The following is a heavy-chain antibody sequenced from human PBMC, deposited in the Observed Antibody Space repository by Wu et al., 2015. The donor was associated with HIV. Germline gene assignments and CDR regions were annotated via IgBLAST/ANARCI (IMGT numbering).Heavy chain of an antibody. J-gene: IGHJ6*03. V-gene: IGHV1-69*12. D-gene: IGHD6-6*01. CDR3: ARDREYSSSYPYYYMER. CDR2: IIPIFGTA. CDR1: GGTFSSYA. Sequence: QVQLVQSGAEVKKPGSSVKVSCKASGGTFSSYAISWVRQAPGQGLEWMGGIIPIFGTANYAQKFQGRVTITADESTSTAYMELSSLRSEDTAVYYCARDREYSSSYPYYYMERLGQRDHGHRLL.